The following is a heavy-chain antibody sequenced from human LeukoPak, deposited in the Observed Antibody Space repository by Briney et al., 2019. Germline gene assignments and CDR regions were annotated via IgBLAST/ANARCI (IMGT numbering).Heavy chain of an antibody. CDR3: ARAAAAGKGSFDY. CDR1: GGSISSYY. CDR2: IYYSGST. V-gene: IGHV4-59*01. D-gene: IGHD6-13*01. J-gene: IGHJ4*02. Sequence: SETLSLTCTVSGGSISSYYWSWIRQRPGKGLEWIGYIYYSGSTNYNPSLKSRVTISVDTSKNQFSLKLSSVTAADTAVYYCARAAAAGKGSFDYWGQGTLVTVSS.